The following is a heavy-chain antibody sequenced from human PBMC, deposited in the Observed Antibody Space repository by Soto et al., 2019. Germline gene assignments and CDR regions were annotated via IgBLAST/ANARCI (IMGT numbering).Heavy chain of an antibody. CDR1: GFTFSSYS. D-gene: IGHD1-26*01. V-gene: IGHV3-48*02. Sequence: GGSLRLSCAASGFTFSSYSMNWVRQAPGKGLEWVSYISSSSSTIYYADSVKGRFTISRDNAKNSLYLQMNSLRDEDTAVYFCARGKDSGSYEGAFDIWGQGTMVTVSS. J-gene: IGHJ3*02. CDR3: ARGKDSGSYEGAFDI. CDR2: ISSSSSTI.